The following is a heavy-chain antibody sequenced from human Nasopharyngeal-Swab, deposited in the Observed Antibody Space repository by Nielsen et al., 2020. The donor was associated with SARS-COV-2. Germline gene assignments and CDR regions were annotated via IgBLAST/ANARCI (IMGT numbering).Heavy chain of an antibody. CDR3: VRAGTISPFDV. Sequence: GESLKISCAASGFPFNRYNMNWVRQAPGKGLEWVAFIGSSGFTKYYADSVKGRFTISRDNPKSSLYLQMSGLRDEDTAVYYCVRAGTISPFDVWGQGTMVTVSS. D-gene: IGHD1-7*01. V-gene: IGHV3-48*02. CDR2: IGSSGFTK. CDR1: GFPFNRYN. J-gene: IGHJ3*01.